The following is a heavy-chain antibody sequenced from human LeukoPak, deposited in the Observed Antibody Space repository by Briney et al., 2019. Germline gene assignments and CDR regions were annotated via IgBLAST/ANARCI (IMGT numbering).Heavy chain of an antibody. CDR1: GFTVSSKY. Sequence: QPGGSLRLSCAASGFTVSSKYMGWVRQAPEKGLEWVSVIYSGGVTYYADSVKGRFTISRDNSKNTLYFQMNSLRAEDTAVYYCARDAEHSYGRYFAYWGQGILVTVSS. D-gene: IGHD5-18*01. CDR3: ARDAEHSYGRYFAY. J-gene: IGHJ4*02. V-gene: IGHV3-53*01. CDR2: IYSGGVT.